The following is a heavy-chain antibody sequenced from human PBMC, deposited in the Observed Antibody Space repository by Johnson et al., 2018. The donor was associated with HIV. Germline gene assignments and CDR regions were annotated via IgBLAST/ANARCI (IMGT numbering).Heavy chain of an antibody. CDR3: ASPTYYYGSGSYGAFDI. D-gene: IGHD3-10*01. CDR2: ISSSGSTI. J-gene: IGHJ3*02. V-gene: IGHV3-11*04. CDR1: GFTFSDYY. Sequence: QVQLVESGGVVVQPGGSLRLSCAASGFTFSDYYMSWIRQAPGKGLEWVSYISSSGSTIYYADSVKGRFTISRDNAKNSLYLQMNSLRAEDTAVYYCASPTYYYGSGSYGAFDIWGQGTMVTVSS.